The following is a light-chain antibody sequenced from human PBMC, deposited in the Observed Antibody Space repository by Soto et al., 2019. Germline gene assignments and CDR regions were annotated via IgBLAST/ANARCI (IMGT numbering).Light chain of an antibody. CDR1: QSVSSH. J-gene: IGKJ2*01. CDR2: DAS. CDR3: QQRSNDMYT. V-gene: IGKV3-11*01. Sequence: EIVLIQSPATLSLSPGERVTLSCRASQSVSSHLAWYQQQPGQAPRLLIYDASNRATGIPARFSGSGSGTDFTLTISSLEPEDFAVYYCQQRSNDMYTFGQGTKLQIK.